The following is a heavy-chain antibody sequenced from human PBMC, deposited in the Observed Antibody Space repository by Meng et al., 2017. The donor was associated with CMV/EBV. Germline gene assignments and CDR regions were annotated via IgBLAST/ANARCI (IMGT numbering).Heavy chain of an antibody. J-gene: IGHJ2*01. CDR3: ASVTGIGWWYFDL. Sequence: VQAGHAGAEVKKPGPSVKVSCKASGGTFSSYAISWVRQAPGQGLEWMGGIIPIFGTANYAQKFQGRVTITADESTSTAYMELSSLRSEDTAVYYCASVTGIGWWYFDLWGRGTLVTVSS. CDR1: GGTFSSYA. D-gene: IGHD1-20*01. CDR2: IIPIFGTA. V-gene: IGHV1-69*01.